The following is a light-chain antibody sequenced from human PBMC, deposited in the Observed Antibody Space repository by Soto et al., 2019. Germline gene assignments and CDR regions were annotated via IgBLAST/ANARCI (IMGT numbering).Light chain of an antibody. Sequence: QSALTQPASVSGSPGQSITISCTGTSSDVGGYNYVSWYQQHPGKAPKLMIYEVSNRPSGVSNRFSGSKSGNTASLTISGLQAEDEADYYCSSFTGSSTFVFGTGTKVIVL. J-gene: IGLJ1*01. CDR2: EVS. CDR3: SSFTGSSTFV. CDR1: SSDVGGYNY. V-gene: IGLV2-14*01.